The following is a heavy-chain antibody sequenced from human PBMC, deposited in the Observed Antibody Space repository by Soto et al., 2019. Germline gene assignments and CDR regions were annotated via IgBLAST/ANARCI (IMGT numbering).Heavy chain of an antibody. Sequence: EVQLLESGGGLVQPGGSLRLSCAASGFTFSSYAMSWVRQAPGKGLEWVSAISGSGGSTYYADSVKGRFTISRDNSKNTLYLQMNSLRAEDTAVYYCAKTPGYCSSTSGYWGDYYYGMDVW. CDR3: AKTPGYCSSTSGYWGDYYYGMDV. D-gene: IGHD2-2*01. CDR2: ISGSGGST. J-gene: IGHJ6*01. V-gene: IGHV3-23*01. CDR1: GFTFSSYA.